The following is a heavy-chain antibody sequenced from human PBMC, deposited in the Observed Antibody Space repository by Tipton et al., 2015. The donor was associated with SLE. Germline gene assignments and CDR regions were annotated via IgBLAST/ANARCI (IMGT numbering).Heavy chain of an antibody. D-gene: IGHD2-21*01. CDR1: EGSISGHY. V-gene: IGHV4-59*11. Sequence: TLSLTCNVSEGSISGHYWSWIRQPPGKGLEWIGQIFYSGDRTNNPSLKSRVTMYVDTSKNHFSLQLTSVTAADTAVYYCARDITAPGDFLYFDLWGQGTLVTVSS. CDR3: ARDITAPGDFLYFDL. J-gene: IGHJ4*02. CDR2: IFYSGDR.